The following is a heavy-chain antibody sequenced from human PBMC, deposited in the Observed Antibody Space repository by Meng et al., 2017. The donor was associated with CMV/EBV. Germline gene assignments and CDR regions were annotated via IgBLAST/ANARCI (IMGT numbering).Heavy chain of an antibody. D-gene: IGHD2/OR15-2a*01. V-gene: IGHV4-61*01. J-gene: IGHJ5*02. Sequence: SETLSLTCTVSGDPVATDSYYWGWIRQPPGKGLEWIGYIYNTGSTKYNPSLQTRVTVSVDTPKNQFSLKLSSVTAADTATYYCARETVSASGGIDPWGRGTLVTVSS. CDR2: IYNTGST. CDR1: GDPVATDSYY. CDR3: ARETVSASGGIDP.